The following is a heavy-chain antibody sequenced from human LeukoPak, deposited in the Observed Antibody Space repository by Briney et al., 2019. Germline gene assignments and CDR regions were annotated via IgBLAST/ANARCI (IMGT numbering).Heavy chain of an antibody. V-gene: IGHV1-3*01. J-gene: IGHJ4*02. CDR1: GYTFTSYA. CDR2: INGGNGNT. Sequence: ASVKVSCKASGYTFTSYAMHWVRQAPGQRLEWMGWINGGNGNTRYSQKFQGRVTITRDTSASTAYMELSSLRSEDTAVFYCARGQQWPRQYWGQGTLVTVSS. D-gene: IGHD6-19*01. CDR3: ARGQQWPRQY.